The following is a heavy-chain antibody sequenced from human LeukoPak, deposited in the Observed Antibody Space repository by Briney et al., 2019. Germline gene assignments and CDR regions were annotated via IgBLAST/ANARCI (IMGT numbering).Heavy chain of an antibody. CDR3: ARVPHSSGYFN. Sequence: GGSLRLSCAASGFTFTNYWMTWVRQAPGKGLEWVASINQDGSERFYVDSVKGRFTISRDNAKNSLYLQMNSLRAEDTAVYYCARVPHSSGYFNWGQGTLVTVSS. J-gene: IGHJ4*02. D-gene: IGHD3-22*01. CDR2: INQDGSER. CDR1: GFTFTNYW. V-gene: IGHV3-7*01.